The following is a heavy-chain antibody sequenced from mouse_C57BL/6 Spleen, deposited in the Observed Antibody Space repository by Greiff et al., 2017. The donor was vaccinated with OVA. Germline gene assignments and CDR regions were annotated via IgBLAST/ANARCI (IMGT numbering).Heavy chain of an antibody. CDR2: IDPSDSYT. Sequence: VQLQQPGAELVMPGASVKLSCKASGYTFTSYWMHWVKQRPGQGLEWIGEIDPSDSYTNYNQKFKGKSTLTVDKSSSTAYMQLSSLTSEDSAVYYCARFITTVGGDYWGQGTTLTVSS. CDR3: ARFITTVGGDY. CDR1: GYTFTSYW. J-gene: IGHJ2*01. V-gene: IGHV1-69*01. D-gene: IGHD1-1*01.